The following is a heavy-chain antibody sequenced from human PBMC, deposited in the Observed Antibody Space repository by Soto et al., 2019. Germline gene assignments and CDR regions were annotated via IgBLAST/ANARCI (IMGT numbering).Heavy chain of an antibody. CDR2: ISYDGSNK. D-gene: IGHD5-12*01. Sequence: GGSLRLSCAASGFTFSSYSMHWVRQAPGKGLEWVAVISYDGSNKYYADSVKGRFTISRDNSKNTLYLQMNSLRAEDTAVYYCARPRLATVPVDYYYGMDVWGQGTTVTVSS. CDR1: GFTFSSYS. V-gene: IGHV3-30-3*01. CDR3: ARPRLATVPVDYYYGMDV. J-gene: IGHJ6*02.